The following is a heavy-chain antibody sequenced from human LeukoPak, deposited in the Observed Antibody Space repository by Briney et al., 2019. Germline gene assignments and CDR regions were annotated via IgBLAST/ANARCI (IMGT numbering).Heavy chain of an antibody. D-gene: IGHD3-10*01. CDR2: ISGSGGST. J-gene: IGHJ4*02. V-gene: IGHV3-23*01. CDR1: GFTFSNFA. CDR3: AKDPFRGVIITSWDF. Sequence: GGSLRLSCAPSGFTFSNFAMSWVRQAPGKGLEWVSTISGSGGSTYYADSVKGRFTISRDNSKNTLYLQMNSLRAEDTAVYYCAKDPFRGVIITSWDFWGQGTLVTVSS.